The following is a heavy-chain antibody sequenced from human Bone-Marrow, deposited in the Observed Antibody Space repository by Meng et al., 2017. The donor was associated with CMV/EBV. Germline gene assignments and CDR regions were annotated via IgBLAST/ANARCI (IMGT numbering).Heavy chain of an antibody. CDR1: GFTISSYS. CDR3: ARDTAMDRTPYYYDFGMDD. J-gene: IGHJ6*02. Sequence: YCAASGFTISSYSIKWVRQAPGKGLEWGSSISSSSYIYYADSAKGRFTITRDNAKNSLYLQMNSLRAEDTAVYYYARDTAMDRTPYYYDFGMDDWGQGTTVTVSS. D-gene: IGHD5-18*01. CDR2: ISSSSYI. V-gene: IGHV3-21*01.